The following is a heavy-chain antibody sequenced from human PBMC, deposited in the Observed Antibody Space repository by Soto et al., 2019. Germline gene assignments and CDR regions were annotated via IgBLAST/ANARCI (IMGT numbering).Heavy chain of an antibody. V-gene: IGHV4-61*01. Sequence: SETLSLTCTVSGGSVRDGSYYWAWLRQPPGKGLEWIGHICHSGSTIYNPSLKSRVTISIDTSKSQFSLNLNSMTAADTAVYYCAGYNWNYYFDPWGQGTLVTVSS. J-gene: IGHJ5*02. CDR1: GGSVRDGSYY. CDR3: AGYNWNYYFDP. D-gene: IGHD1-7*01. CDR2: ICHSGST.